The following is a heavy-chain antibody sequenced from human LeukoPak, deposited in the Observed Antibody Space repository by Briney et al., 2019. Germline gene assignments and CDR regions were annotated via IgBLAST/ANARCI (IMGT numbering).Heavy chain of an antibody. Sequence: GGSLRLSCAASGFTFRSYEMTWVRQAPGKGLEWVSYISSTGTYIYYTDSVKGRFTISRDIANSLLYLQMNSLRADDTAVYYCARDLDYSTGFDYWGQGTLVTVSS. V-gene: IGHV3-48*03. CDR3: ARDLDYSTGFDY. D-gene: IGHD4-11*01. CDR1: GFTFRSYE. J-gene: IGHJ4*02. CDR2: ISSTGTYI.